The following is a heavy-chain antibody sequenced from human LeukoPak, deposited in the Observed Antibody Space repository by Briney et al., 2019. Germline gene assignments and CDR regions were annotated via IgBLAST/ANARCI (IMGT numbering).Heavy chain of an antibody. J-gene: IGHJ4*02. V-gene: IGHV3-23*01. CDR2: ITANGGRT. Sequence: SGGSLRLSCAASGFTFSSNAMTWVRQAPGKGLEWVSVITANGGRTYYADSVKGRFTISRDNSKNTLSLQMNSLRADDTAVYYCAKDGAAPRSGGDYFDYWGQGTLVTVSS. CDR3: AKDGAAPRSGGDYFDY. CDR1: GFTFSSNA. D-gene: IGHD3-3*01.